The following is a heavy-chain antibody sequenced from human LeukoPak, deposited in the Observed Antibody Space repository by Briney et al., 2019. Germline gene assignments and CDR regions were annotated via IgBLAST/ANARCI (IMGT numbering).Heavy chain of an antibody. CDR3: SSESRY. Sequence: PGGSLRLSCAASGFTFSDYSMNLVRQAPGKGLECVSWITSSSDSIYYADSVKGRFTISRDNAKNSLYLQMNSLRDEDTAVYYCSSESRYWGQGTLVIVSS. CDR1: GFTFSDYS. J-gene: IGHJ4*02. D-gene: IGHD3-22*01. CDR2: ITSSSDSI. V-gene: IGHV3-48*02.